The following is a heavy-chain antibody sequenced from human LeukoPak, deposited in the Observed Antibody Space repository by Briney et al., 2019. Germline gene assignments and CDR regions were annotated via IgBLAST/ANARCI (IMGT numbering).Heavy chain of an antibody. Sequence: GESLKISCKGSGYSFTSYWIGWVRQMPGKGLEWMGIIYPGDSDTRYSPSFQGQATISADKSISTAYLQWSSLKASDTAMYYCARRNYYDSSGYYLYAFDIWGQGTMVTVSS. CDR2: IYPGDSDT. CDR3: ARRNYYDSSGYYLYAFDI. D-gene: IGHD3-22*01. CDR1: GYSFTSYW. J-gene: IGHJ3*02. V-gene: IGHV5-51*01.